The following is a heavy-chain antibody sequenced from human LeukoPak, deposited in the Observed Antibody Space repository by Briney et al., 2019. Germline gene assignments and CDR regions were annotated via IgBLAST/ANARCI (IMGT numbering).Heavy chain of an antibody. D-gene: IGHD5-12*01. CDR1: GFTFSSYW. CDR2: INSDGSSI. V-gene: IGHV3-74*03. Sequence: GGSLRLSCAASGFTFSSYWMHWVRQDPGKGLMWDSRINSDGSSITYADSVKGRFTISRDNAKNTLYLQMNSLGVEDTAVYYCAREGRVSGYDFDSWGQGTLVTVSS. CDR3: AREGRVSGYDFDS. J-gene: IGHJ4*02.